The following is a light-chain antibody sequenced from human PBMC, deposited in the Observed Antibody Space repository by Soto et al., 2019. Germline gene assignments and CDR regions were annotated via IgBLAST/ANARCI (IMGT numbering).Light chain of an antibody. Sequence: EIVLTQSPGTLSLSPGERATLSCRASQSVSSSYLAWYQQKPGQAPRLLIYGASSRATGIHDRFSGSGSGTDFTLTISRLEPEDFAVYYCQQYGISPSFGQGTKVEIK. CDR3: QQYGISPS. V-gene: IGKV3-20*01. J-gene: IGKJ1*01. CDR2: GAS. CDR1: QSVSSSY.